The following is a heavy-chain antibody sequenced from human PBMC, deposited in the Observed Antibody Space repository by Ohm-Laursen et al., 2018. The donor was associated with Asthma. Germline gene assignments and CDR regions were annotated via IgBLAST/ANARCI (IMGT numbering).Heavy chain of an antibody. CDR2: IDPISGGT. D-gene: IGHD4-17*01. V-gene: IGHV1-2*06. CDR3: ARDLDGDYVDDYYYYGMDV. Sequence: GASVKVSCKASGYTFTGYSVHWVRQTPGQGLEWMGRIDPISGGTNYAQKFQGRVTMTRDTSISTAYMELSRLRSDDTAVYYCARDLDGDYVDDYYYYGMDVWGQGTTVTVSS. CDR1: GYTFTGYS. J-gene: IGHJ6*02.